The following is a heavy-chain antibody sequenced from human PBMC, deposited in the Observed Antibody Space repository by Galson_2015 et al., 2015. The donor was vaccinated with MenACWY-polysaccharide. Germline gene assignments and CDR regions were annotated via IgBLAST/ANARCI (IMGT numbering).Heavy chain of an antibody. J-gene: IGHJ6*02. CDR2: ISSSGSTI. D-gene: IGHD3-3*01. CDR1: GFTFSDYY. CDR3: ARGVTIFGVDYYYGMDV. V-gene: IGHV3-11*01. Sequence: SLRLSCAASGFTFSDYYMSWIRQAPGKGLEWVSYISSSGSTIYYADSVKGRFTISRDNAKNSLYLQMNSLRAEDTAVYYCARGVTIFGVDYYYGMDVWGQGTTVTVSS.